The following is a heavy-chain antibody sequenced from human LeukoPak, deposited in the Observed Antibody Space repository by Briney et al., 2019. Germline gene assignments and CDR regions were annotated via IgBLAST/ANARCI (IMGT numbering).Heavy chain of an antibody. CDR3: AKAVGYSYGYGDY. Sequence: PSETLSLTCAVYGGSFSGYYWSWIRQPPGKGLEWIGEINHSGSTNYNPSLKSRVTISVDTSKNQFSLKLSSVTAADTAVYYCAKAVGYSYGYGDYWGQGTLVTVSS. V-gene: IGHV4-34*01. J-gene: IGHJ4*02. D-gene: IGHD5-18*01. CDR1: GGSFSGYY. CDR2: INHSGST.